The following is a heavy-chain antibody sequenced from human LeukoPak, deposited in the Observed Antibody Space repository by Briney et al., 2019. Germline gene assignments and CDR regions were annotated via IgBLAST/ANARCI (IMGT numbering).Heavy chain of an antibody. CDR2: INHSGST. CDR1: GGSFSGYY. CDR3: SRGRFSGYDSITRGPWFDP. J-gene: IGHJ5*02. Sequence: PSETLSLTCAVYGGSFSGYYWSWIRQPPAKGLEWIGEINHSGSTNYNPSLKSRVTISVDTSKNQFSLKLSSVTASDTAVYYCSRGRFSGYDSITRGPWFDPWGQGTLVTVSS. V-gene: IGHV4-34*01. D-gene: IGHD5-12*01.